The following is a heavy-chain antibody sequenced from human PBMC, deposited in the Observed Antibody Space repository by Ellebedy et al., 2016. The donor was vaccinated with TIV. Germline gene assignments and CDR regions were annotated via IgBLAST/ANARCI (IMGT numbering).Heavy chain of an antibody. CDR1: GGSITSNY. CDR2: IYYSGST. CDR3: ARVPYGEYIDY. V-gene: IGHV4-59*01. Sequence: SETLSLTCTVSGGSITSNYWSWIRQPPGKALEWVGYIYYSGSTNYNPSLKSRVTISLDTSKNQFSLKLTSVTAADTAVYFCARVPYGEYIDYWGQGTLVTVSS. J-gene: IGHJ4*02. D-gene: IGHD4-17*01.